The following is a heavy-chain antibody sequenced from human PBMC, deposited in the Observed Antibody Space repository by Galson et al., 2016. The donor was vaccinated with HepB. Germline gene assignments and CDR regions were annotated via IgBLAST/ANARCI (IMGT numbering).Heavy chain of an antibody. J-gene: IGHJ4*02. Sequence: PALVKPTQTLTLTCTFSGFSLSTRGVGVGWIRQPPGKALEWLAVIYWDDKKRYSPSLKSRLTITKDTSKSQVVLTMTNMDPVDTATYSCAHRLPDSGSYYDFNYWGQGTLVTVSS. CDR2: IYWDDKK. CDR1: GFSLSTRGVG. CDR3: AHRLPDSGSYYDFNY. V-gene: IGHV2-5*02. D-gene: IGHD1-26*01.